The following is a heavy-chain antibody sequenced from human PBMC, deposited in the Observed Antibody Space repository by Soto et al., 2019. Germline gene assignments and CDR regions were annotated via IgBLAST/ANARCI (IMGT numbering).Heavy chain of an antibody. J-gene: IGHJ6*02. D-gene: IGHD3-16*01. CDR3: VGALTYEVPYYYYGMDV. CDR1: GFSFSTYL. CDR2: IKQGGNEK. V-gene: IGHV3-7*01. Sequence: HPGGSLRLSCAASGFSFSTYLMSWVRQAPGKGLEWVANIKQGGNEKFYVDSVKGRFTISRDNDKKSLYLQMDSLRVEDTAVYYCVGALTYEVPYYYYGMDVWGQGTTVTV.